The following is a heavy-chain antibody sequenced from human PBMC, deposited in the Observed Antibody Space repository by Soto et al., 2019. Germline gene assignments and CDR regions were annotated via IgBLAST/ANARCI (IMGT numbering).Heavy chain of an antibody. V-gene: IGHV4-34*01. D-gene: IGHD6-13*01. Sequence: PSETLSLTCAVYGESFSGYYWSWIRQPPGKGLEWIGENNHSGSTNYNPSLKSRVTISVDTSKNQFSLKLTSVTAADTAVYYCARGRKELVLAYYNYYGMDVWGQGTTVTVSS. J-gene: IGHJ6*02. CDR3: ARGRKELVLAYYNYYGMDV. CDR1: GESFSGYY. CDR2: NNHSGST.